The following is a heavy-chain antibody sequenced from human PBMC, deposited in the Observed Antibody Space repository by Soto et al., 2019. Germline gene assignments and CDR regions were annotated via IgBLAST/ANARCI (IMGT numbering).Heavy chain of an antibody. CDR3: TGGGVRSGPGY. Sequence: EVQLVESGGGLVQPGGSLRLSCAASGFTFSSSSMNWVRQAPGKGLEWVSFIGTLSSIMYYADSVRGRFTISRDNAKNSLYLQMNSLRAEDTAIYYCTGGGVRSGPGYWGQGTLVTVSS. D-gene: IGHD1-26*01. CDR1: GFTFSSSS. CDR2: IGTLSSIM. J-gene: IGHJ4*02. V-gene: IGHV3-48*01.